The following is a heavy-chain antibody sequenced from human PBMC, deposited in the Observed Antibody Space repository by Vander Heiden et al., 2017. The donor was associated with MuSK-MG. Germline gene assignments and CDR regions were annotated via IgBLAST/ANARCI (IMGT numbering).Heavy chain of an antibody. V-gene: IGHV4-61*01. Sequence: QVQLQESGPGLVKPSETLSLTCTVSGGSVSSGSYYWSWIRQPPGKGLEWIGYIYYSGSTNYNPSLKRRVTISVDTSKNQFSLKLSSVTAADTAVYYCARVSGQYYDCWSGPYYFDYWGQGSLVTVSS. CDR1: GGSVSSGSYY. CDR2: IYYSGST. D-gene: IGHD3-3*01. J-gene: IGHJ4*02. CDR3: ARVSGQYYDCWSGPYYFDY.